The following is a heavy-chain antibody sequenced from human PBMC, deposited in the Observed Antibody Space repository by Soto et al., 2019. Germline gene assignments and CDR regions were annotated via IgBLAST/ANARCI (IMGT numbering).Heavy chain of an antibody. CDR3: AKGDNLGPKTGYAFDP. CDR2: TYFRSKWYN. V-gene: IGHV6-1*01. Sequence: SETLSLTCAISGDSVSSNTASWNWIRQSPSRGLEWLGRTYFRSKWYNYYAVSVKSRIIINPDTSNNQFSLQLNSVTPEDTAVYFCAKGDNLGPKTGYAFDPWGQGIMVTVSS. CDR1: GDSVSSNTAS. D-gene: IGHD5-12*01. J-gene: IGHJ5*02.